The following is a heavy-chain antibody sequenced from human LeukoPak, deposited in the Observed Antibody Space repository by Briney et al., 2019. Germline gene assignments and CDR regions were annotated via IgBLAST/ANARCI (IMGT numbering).Heavy chain of an antibody. CDR1: GGSISSSSYY. D-gene: IGHD2-21*01. CDR3: ARVLNPPDVYSRRKVENWFDP. CDR2: IYYSGST. J-gene: IGHJ5*02. V-gene: IGHV4-39*07. Sequence: PSETLSLTCTVSGGSISSSSYYWGWIRQPPGKGLEWIGSIYYSGSTYYNPSLKSRVTISVDTSKNQFSLKLSSVNAADTAVYYCARVLNPPDVYSRRKVENWFDPWGQGTLVTVSS.